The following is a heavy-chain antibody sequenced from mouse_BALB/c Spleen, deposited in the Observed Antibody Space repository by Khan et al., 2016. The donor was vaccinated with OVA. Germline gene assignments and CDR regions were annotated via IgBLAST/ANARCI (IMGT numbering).Heavy chain of an antibody. V-gene: IGHV1-85*01. CDR1: GYSFTSYD. CDR3: ARGGYGGFAH. CDR2: MYPGDGST. J-gene: IGHJ3*01. D-gene: IGHD1-2*01. Sequence: QVQLQQSGAVLVRPGASVKLSCKASGYSFTSYDINWVRQRPEQGLEWIGWMYPGDGSTKYNENFKGKAKLTTDKSASTAYMQLSRLTSEDSGVYFCARGGYGGFAHWGQGTLVTVSA.